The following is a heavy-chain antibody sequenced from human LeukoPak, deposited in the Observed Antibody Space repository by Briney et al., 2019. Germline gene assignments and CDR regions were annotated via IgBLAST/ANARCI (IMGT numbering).Heavy chain of an antibody. CDR2: IRRKAYGGTA. Sequence: GGPLRLSCTASGFTFGDYAVSWVRQAPGKGLEWVGFIRRKAYGGTAEYAASVKGRFTISRDDSNSIAYLQMTNLKTEDTAVYYCRGYSYSIGIDYWGQGTLVTVSS. J-gene: IGHJ4*02. V-gene: IGHV3-49*04. CDR1: GFTFGDYA. CDR3: RGYSYSIGIDY. D-gene: IGHD5-18*01.